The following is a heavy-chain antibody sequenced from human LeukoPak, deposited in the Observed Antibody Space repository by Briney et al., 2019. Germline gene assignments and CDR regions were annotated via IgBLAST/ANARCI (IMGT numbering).Heavy chain of an antibody. CDR2: ISASSNYI. J-gene: IGHJ4*02. D-gene: IGHD1-14*01. CDR3: AARLTGIINAYNN. CDR1: GFTFSSHS. V-gene: IGHV3-21*01. Sequence: GGSLRLSCAASGFTFSSHSIDWGRQAPGRGLEWVSSISASSNYIYYADSVKGRFTISRDNAKSSAYLQMNSLRAEDTAVYYCAARLTGIINAYNNWGQGTLVTVSS.